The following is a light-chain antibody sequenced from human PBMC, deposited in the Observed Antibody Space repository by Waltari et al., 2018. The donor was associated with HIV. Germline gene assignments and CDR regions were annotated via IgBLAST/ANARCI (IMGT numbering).Light chain of an antibody. Sequence: SALTQPASVSGSPGQSITIPCTGTSSYVGSYNLVSWYQQNPDKAPKLMIYEVSKRPSGVSNRFSGSKSGNTASLTISGLQAEDEAAYYCCSYAGSSTLIFGGGTKLTVL. J-gene: IGLJ2*01. CDR3: CSYAGSSTLI. V-gene: IGLV2-23*02. CDR2: EVS. CDR1: SSYVGSYNL.